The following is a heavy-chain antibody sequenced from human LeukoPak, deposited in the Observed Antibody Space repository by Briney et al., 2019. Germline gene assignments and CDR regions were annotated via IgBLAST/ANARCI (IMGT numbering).Heavy chain of an antibody. CDR1: GYTFTGYY. J-gene: IGHJ4*02. Sequence: GASVKVSCKASGYTFTGYYMHWVRQAPGQGLEWMGWINPNSGGTNYAQKFQGRVTMTRDTSISTAYMELSRLRSDDTAVYYCARVFVRGYSYGFAYWGQGTLVTVSS. CDR2: INPNSGGT. V-gene: IGHV1-2*02. CDR3: ARVFVRGYSYGFAY. D-gene: IGHD5-18*01.